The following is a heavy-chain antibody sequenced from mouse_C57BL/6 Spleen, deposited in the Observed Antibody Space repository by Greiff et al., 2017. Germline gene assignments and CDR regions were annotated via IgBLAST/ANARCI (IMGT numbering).Heavy chain of an antibody. CDR1: GYAFSSSW. CDR2: IYPGDGDT. D-gene: IGHD3-2*02. J-gene: IGHJ4*01. V-gene: IGHV1-82*01. Sequence: VQLQESGPELVKPGASVKISCKASGYAFSSSWMNWVKQRPGKGLEWIGRIYPGDGDTNYNGKFKGKATLTADKSSSTAYMQLSSLTSEDSAVYFCARDDSSGYHFYAMDYWGQGTSVTVSS. CDR3: ARDDSSGYHFYAMDY.